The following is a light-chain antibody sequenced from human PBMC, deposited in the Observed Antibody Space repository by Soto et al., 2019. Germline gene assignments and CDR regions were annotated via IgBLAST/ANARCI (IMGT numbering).Light chain of an antibody. CDR1: QSVSSY. J-gene: IGKJ3*01. CDR3: QQRREWPPFT. CDR2: DAS. V-gene: IGKV3-11*01. Sequence: EIVLTQSPATLSLSPGERATLSCRASQSVSSYLAWYQQKPGQAPRLLIYDASNRATGIPARFSGSGSGTDFTLTIGSLEPEDFAVYYCQQRREWPPFTFGPGTKVDIK.